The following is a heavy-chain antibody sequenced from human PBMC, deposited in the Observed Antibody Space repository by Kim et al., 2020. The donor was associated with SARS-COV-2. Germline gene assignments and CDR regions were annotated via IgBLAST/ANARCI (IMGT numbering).Heavy chain of an antibody. Sequence: GGSLRLSCAASGFTFTSYAMSWVRQAPGKGLEWVSAIRGSGVSTYYADSVKGRFTISRDNSKNMLYLQMNSLRAEDTAVYYCAKDICSVVGPCWAGDGFDIWGQGTMVTVSS. CDR3: AKDICSVVGPCWAGDGFDI. D-gene: IGHD1-26*01. V-gene: IGHV3-23*01. J-gene: IGHJ3*02. CDR1: GFTFTSYA. CDR2: IRGSGVST.